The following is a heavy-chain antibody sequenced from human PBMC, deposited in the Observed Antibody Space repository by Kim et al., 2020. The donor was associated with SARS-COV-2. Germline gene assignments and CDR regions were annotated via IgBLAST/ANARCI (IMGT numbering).Heavy chain of an antibody. CDR3: AREGTDYYDSSGYYYY. Sequence: SETLSLTCTVSGGSISSYYWSWIRQPPGKGLEWIGYIYYSGSTNYNPSLKSRVTISVDTSKNQFSLKLSSVTAADTAVYYCAREGTDYYDSSGYYYYWGQGTLVTVSS. J-gene: IGHJ4*02. D-gene: IGHD3-22*01. V-gene: IGHV4-59*01. CDR2: IYYSGST. CDR1: GGSISSYY.